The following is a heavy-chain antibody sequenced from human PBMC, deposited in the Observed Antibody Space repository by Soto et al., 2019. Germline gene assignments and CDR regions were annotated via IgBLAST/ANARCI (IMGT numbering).Heavy chain of an antibody. V-gene: IGHV4-59*01. D-gene: IGHD3-10*01. CDR2: IYYSGST. J-gene: IGHJ5*02. CDR3: ARAGLDTMVRGVPLDP. Sequence: SETLSLTCTVSGGSISSYYWSWIRQPPGKGLEWIGYIYYSGSTNYNPSLKSRVTISVDTSKNQFSLKPSSVTAADTAVYYCARAGLDTMVRGVPLDPWGQGTLVTVSS. CDR1: GGSISSYY.